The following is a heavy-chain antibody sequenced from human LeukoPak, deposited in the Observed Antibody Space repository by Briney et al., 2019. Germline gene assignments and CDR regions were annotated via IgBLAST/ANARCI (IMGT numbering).Heavy chain of an antibody. CDR1: GYTLTELS. D-gene: IGHD3-22*01. J-gene: IGHJ4*02. CDR3: ANLRGIFYYDSSGYYFDY. Sequence: GASVKVSCKVSGYTLTELSMHWVRQAPGKGLEWMGGFDPEDGETIYAQKFQGRVTMTEDTSTDTAYMELSSLRSEDTAVYYCANLRGIFYYDSSGYYFDYWGQGTLVTVSS. V-gene: IGHV1-24*01. CDR2: FDPEDGET.